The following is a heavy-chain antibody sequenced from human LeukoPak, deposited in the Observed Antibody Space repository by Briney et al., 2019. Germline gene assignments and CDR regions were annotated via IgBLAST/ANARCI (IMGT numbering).Heavy chain of an antibody. D-gene: IGHD4-17*01. CDR1: GFTFSSYG. Sequence: GGSLRLSCAASGFTFSSYGMHWVRQAPGKGVEWVAVIWYDGSNKYYADSVKGRFTISRDNSKNTLYLQMNSLRAEDTAVHYCAREADYGDYHFDYWGQGTLVTVSS. CDR3: AREADYGDYHFDY. CDR2: IWYDGSNK. V-gene: IGHV3-33*08. J-gene: IGHJ4*02.